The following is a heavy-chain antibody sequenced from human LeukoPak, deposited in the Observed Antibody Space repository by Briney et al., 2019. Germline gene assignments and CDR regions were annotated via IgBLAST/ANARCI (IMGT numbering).Heavy chain of an antibody. CDR3: ARDRGVVPAANEWDYYYYGMDV. CDR2: IIPIFGTA. V-gene: IGHV1-69*06. CDR1: GGTFSSYA. Sequence: ASVKVSCKASGGTFSSYAISWVRQAPGQGLEWMGGIIPIFGTANYAQKFRGRVTITADKSTSTAYMELSSLRSEDTAVYYCARDRGVVPAANEWDYYYYGMDVWGKGTTVTVSS. D-gene: IGHD2-2*01. J-gene: IGHJ6*04.